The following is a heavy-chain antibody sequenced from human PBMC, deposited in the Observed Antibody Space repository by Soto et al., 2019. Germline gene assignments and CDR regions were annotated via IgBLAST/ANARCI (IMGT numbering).Heavy chain of an antibody. Sequence: GPLEISCAARIFTVNIYGIHWVRKERGKGLEWVALISYDGSKPYYADSLKGRFTISRDNSKNTLYLQMNSLRAEDTAVYYCAKDLYNSDWHEGYYYYYSGMDVWGQGPKVTVSS. J-gene: IGHJ6*02. CDR3: AKDLYNSDWHEGYYYYYSGMDV. CDR1: IFTVNIYG. CDR2: ISYDGSKP. V-gene: IGHV3-30*18. D-gene: IGHD6-19*01.